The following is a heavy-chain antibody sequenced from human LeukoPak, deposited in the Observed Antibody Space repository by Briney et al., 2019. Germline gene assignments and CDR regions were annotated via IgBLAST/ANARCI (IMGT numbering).Heavy chain of an antibody. CDR3: AKDGSSGHYSLDY. V-gene: IGHV3-33*06. CDR1: GFSFGSYG. CDR2: IWYDVNNK. J-gene: IGHJ4*02. D-gene: IGHD3-22*01. Sequence: PGRSLRLSCAAFGFSFGSYGMHWVRQAPGKGLEWVAVIWYDVNNKYYADSVKGRFTISRDNSKNTLYLQMNSLRAEDTAVYYCAKDGSSGHYSLDYWGQGTLVTVSS.